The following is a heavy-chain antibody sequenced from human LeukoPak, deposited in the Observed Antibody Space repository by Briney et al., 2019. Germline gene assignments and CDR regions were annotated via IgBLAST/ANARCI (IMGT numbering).Heavy chain of an antibody. Sequence: SETLSLTCTVSGGSISNYYWSWIRQPPGKGLEWIGYIYYSGSTNYNPSLKSRVTISVDTSKNQFSLKLSSVTAADTAVYYCACQTNDAFDIWGQGTMVTVSS. CDR1: GGSISNYY. V-gene: IGHV4-59*08. J-gene: IGHJ3*02. CDR3: ACQTNDAFDI. CDR2: IYYSGST.